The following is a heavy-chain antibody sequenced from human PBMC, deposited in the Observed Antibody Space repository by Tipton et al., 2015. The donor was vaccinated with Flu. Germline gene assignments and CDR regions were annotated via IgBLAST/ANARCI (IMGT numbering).Heavy chain of an antibody. CDR2: IYSSGST. J-gene: IGHJ1*01. Sequence: LRLSCTVSGASISSRSYYWGWIRQPPGKGLEWIGCIYSSGSTYYNPSLKSRVTISLDTSKNQFSLKLSSVTAADTAVYYCAREKDSSGSEYFQHWGQGTLATVSS. D-gene: IGHD6-19*01. CDR3: AREKDSSGSEYFQH. CDR1: GASISSRSYY. V-gene: IGHV4-39*07.